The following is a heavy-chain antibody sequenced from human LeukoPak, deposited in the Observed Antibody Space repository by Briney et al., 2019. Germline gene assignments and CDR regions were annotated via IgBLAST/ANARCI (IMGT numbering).Heavy chain of an antibody. J-gene: IGHJ4*02. D-gene: IGHD3-10*01. CDR3: ARGGVTMVRGVIIPYYFDY. CDR2: ISSNGGST. CDR1: GFTFSNYN. V-gene: IGHV3-64*01. Sequence: GGSLRLSCAVSGFTFSNYNMNWVRQAPGKGLEYVSAISSNGGSTYYANSVKGRFTISRDNSKNTLYPQMGSLRAEDMAVYYCARGGVTMVRGVIIPYYFDYWGQGTLVTVSS.